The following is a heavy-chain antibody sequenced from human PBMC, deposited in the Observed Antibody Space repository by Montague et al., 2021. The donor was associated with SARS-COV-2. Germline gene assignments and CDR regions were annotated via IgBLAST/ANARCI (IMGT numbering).Heavy chain of an antibody. Sequence: SVKVSCKASGYTLTSYDINWVRQATGQGLKWMGWMNPNSGNTGYARRFQGRVTMTRNTSISTAYMELSSLRSKDTAVYYCARGRITMVRGVIIDNLFDYWGQGTLVTVSS. CDR3: ARGRITMVRGVIIDNLFDY. V-gene: IGHV1-8*01. CDR1: GYTLTSYD. CDR2: MNPNSGNT. D-gene: IGHD3-10*01. J-gene: IGHJ4*02.